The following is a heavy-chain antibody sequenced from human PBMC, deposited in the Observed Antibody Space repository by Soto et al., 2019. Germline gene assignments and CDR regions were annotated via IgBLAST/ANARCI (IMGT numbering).Heavy chain of an antibody. CDR2: ISGSGRST. CDR1: GFTFSSYA. V-gene: IGHV3-23*01. CDR3: AKVYYYDLSGCGFLDY. D-gene: IGHD3-22*01. Sequence: VGSLRLSCVASGFTFSSYAMSWVRQAPGKGLEWVSVISGSGRSTNYVNSVKGRFTISRDNSKNTVYLQMNSLRAEDSAVYYCAKVYYYDLSGCGFLDYWGQGAPVTVSS. J-gene: IGHJ4*02.